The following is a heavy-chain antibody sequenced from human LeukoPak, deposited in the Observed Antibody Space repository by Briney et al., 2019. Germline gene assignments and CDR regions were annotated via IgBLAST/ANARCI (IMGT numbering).Heavy chain of an antibody. J-gene: IGHJ5*02. D-gene: IGHD3-22*01. Sequence: WASVKVSCKASGYTFTGYYMHWVRQAPGQGLEWMGWINPNSGGTNYAQKFQGRVTMTRDTSISTAYMELSRLRSDDTAVYYCARAQSVNPMIEVDDKWFDPWGQGTLVTVSS. CDR2: INPNSGGT. CDR3: ARAQSVNPMIEVDDKWFDP. V-gene: IGHV1-2*02. CDR1: GYTFTGYY.